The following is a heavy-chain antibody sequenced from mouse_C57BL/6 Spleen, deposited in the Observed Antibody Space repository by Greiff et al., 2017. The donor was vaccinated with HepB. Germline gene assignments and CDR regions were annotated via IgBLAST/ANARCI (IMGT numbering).Heavy chain of an antibody. CDR1: GYTFTSYW. D-gene: IGHD2-4*01. CDR2: INPSNGGT. Sequence: VQLQQPGTELVKPGASVKLSCKASGYTFTSYWMHWVKQRPGQGLEWIGNINPSNGGTNYNEKFKSKATLTVDKSSSTAYMQLSSLTSEDSAVYYCARSTMITTRYYYAMDYWGQGTSVTVSS. CDR3: ARSTMITTRYYYAMDY. J-gene: IGHJ4*01. V-gene: IGHV1-53*01.